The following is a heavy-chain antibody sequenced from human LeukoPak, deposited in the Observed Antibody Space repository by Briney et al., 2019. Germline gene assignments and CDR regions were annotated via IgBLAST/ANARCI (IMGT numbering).Heavy chain of an antibody. J-gene: IGHJ4*02. V-gene: IGHV1-3*01. CDR2: INGGNGKT. CDR3: ARDWGYQLIAY. D-gene: IGHD2-2*01. Sequence: ASVKVSCTASGYTFTVYAVHWVRQAPGQRFEWMGCINGGNGKTRYSQNFQGRVTITRDTSASTSYMELNSLRSEDTAVYYCARDWGYQLIAYWGQGTLVTVSP. CDR1: GYTFTVYA.